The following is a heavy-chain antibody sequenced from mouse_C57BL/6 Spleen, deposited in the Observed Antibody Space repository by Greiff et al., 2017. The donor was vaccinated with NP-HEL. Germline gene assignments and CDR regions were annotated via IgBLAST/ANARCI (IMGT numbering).Heavy chain of an antibody. J-gene: IGHJ2*01. CDR1: GYTFTSYW. CDR2: IDPSDSYT. CDR3: ARRGYYGNYDY. D-gene: IGHD2-1*01. Sequence: QVQLQQPGAELVMPGASVKLSCKASGYTFTSYWMHWVKQRPGQGLEWIGEIDPSDSYTNYNQKFKGKSTLTVDKSSSTAYMQLSSLTSEDSAVYYCARRGYYGNYDYWGQGTTLTASS. V-gene: IGHV1-69*01.